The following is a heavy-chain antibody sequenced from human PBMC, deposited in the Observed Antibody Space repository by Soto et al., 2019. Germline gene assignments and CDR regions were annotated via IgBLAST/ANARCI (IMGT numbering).Heavy chain of an antibody. J-gene: IGHJ4*02. D-gene: IGHD1-7*01. V-gene: IGHV1-58*02. Sequence: SVKVSCKASGFTFTSSAMQWVRQARGQRLEWIGWIVVGSGNTNYAQKFQERVTITRDMSTSTAYMELSSLRSEDTAVYYCAAGTNWNYWIYDYWGQGTLVTVSS. CDR3: AAGTNWNYWIYDY. CDR2: IVVGSGNT. CDR1: GFTFTSSA.